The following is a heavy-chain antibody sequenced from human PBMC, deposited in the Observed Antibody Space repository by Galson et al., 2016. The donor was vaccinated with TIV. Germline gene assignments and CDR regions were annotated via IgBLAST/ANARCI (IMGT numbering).Heavy chain of an antibody. V-gene: IGHV1-3*01. CDR1: GYTLTIYA. CDR3: ARPPYCGGDCYKYDY. Sequence: SVKASCKASGYTLTIYAMHWVRQAPGQRLEWMGWINAGNGKTKYSQKFQGRLTITRDTSASTAYMELSSLRSDDTAVYYCARPPYCGGDCYKYDYWGQGTLVTVSS. CDR2: INAGNGKT. D-gene: IGHD2-21*01. J-gene: IGHJ4*02.